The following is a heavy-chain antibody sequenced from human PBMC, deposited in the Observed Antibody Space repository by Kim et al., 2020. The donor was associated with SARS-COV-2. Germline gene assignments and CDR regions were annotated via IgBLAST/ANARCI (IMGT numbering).Heavy chain of an antibody. V-gene: IGHV1-69*13. CDR1: GGTFSSYA. Sequence: SVKVSCKASGGTFSSYAISWVRQAPGQGLEWMGGIIPIFGTANYAQKFQGRVTITADESTSTAYMELSSLRSEDTAVYYCARSRGLLRGYCSSTSCYTHGMDVWGQGTTVTVSS. CDR2: IIPIFGTA. J-gene: IGHJ6*02. D-gene: IGHD2-2*02. CDR3: ARSRGLLRGYCSSTSCYTHGMDV.